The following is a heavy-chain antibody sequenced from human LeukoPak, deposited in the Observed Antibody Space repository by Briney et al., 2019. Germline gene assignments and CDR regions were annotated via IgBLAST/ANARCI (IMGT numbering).Heavy chain of an antibody. CDR1: GGSISSSSYY. CDR3: ARYGGNLAWFEY. V-gene: IGHV4-39*07. D-gene: IGHD4-23*01. Sequence: SETLSLTCTVSGGSISSSSYYWGWIRQPPGEGLEWIVSIYYTGTTYYNPSLTSRVTISVDTSKNQFSLKLSSVTAADTAVYYCARYGGNLAWFEYWGQGTLVTVSS. CDR2: IYYTGTT. J-gene: IGHJ4*02.